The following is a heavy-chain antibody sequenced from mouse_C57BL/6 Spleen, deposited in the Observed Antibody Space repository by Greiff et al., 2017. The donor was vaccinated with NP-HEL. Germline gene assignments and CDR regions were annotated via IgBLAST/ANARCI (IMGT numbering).Heavy chain of an antibody. J-gene: IGHJ3*01. V-gene: IGHV1-53*01. CDR1: GYTFTSYW. CDR2: INPSNGGT. D-gene: IGHD3-2*02. Sequence: QVQLQQSGTELVKPGASVKLSCKASGYTFTSYWMHWVKQRPGQGLEWIGNINPSNGGTNYNEKFKSKATLTVDKSSSTAYMQLSSLTSEDSAVYYCARWGETAQATFAYWGQGTLVTVSA. CDR3: ARWGETAQATFAY.